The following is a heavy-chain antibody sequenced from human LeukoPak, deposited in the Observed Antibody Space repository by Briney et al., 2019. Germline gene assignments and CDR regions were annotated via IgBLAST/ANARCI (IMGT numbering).Heavy chain of an antibody. Sequence: ASVKVSCKASGYTFTSYGISWVRQAPGQGLEWMGWVSGYNGKTNYAENFQGGVTMTTDTSTSTAYMDLRSLRSDDTAVYYCARVLCSGGDCYSLFDYWGQGTLVTVSS. CDR3: ARVLCSGGDCYSLFDY. V-gene: IGHV1-18*01. J-gene: IGHJ4*02. CDR1: GYTFTSYG. CDR2: VSGYNGKT. D-gene: IGHD2-15*01.